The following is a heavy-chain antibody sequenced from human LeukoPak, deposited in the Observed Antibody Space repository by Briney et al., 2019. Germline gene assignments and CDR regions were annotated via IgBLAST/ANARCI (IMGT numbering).Heavy chain of an antibody. V-gene: IGHV3-48*01. J-gene: IGHJ4*02. CDR3: ASRESENYWDFDY. CDR2: ISSSSSTI. CDR1: GFTFSNYI. Sequence: PGGSLRLSCAASGFTFSNYIMNWVRQAPGKGLEWVSYISSSSSTIYYADSVRGRFTISRDNAKNSLYLQMNSLRAEDTALYYCASRESENYWDFDYWGQGTLVTVS. D-gene: IGHD2-15*01.